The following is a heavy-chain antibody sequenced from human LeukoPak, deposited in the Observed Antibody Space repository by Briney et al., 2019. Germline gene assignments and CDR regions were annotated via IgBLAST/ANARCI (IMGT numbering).Heavy chain of an antibody. V-gene: IGHV3-49*03. J-gene: IGHJ4*02. CDR2: IRSKADGGTT. Sequence: GGSLRLSCTASGSTFRDYNINWFREAPGRGLEWVGFIRSKADGGTTEYAASVKGRFTISRDDSKNVAYLQINNLRAEDTALYYCARDDRPSGHDFDYWGQGTLVTVSS. D-gene: IGHD6-6*01. CDR3: ARDDRPSGHDFDY. CDR1: GSTFRDYN.